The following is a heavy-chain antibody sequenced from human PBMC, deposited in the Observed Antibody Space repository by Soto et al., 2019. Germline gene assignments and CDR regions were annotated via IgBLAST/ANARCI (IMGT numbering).Heavy chain of an antibody. D-gene: IGHD1-1*01. CDR3: ARGHWTDPLDV. Sequence: QVHLVQSGAEVKKPGASVKVSCKASGYSFSNYGISWVRQAPGQGLGWIGWISTLNGNTNYAQSFQGRVTMTTDTSTSTAYMDLRRLRYDDTAVYYCARGHWTDPLDVWAQGTAVTVSS. CDR2: ISTLNGNT. J-gene: IGHJ6*02. CDR1: GYSFSNYG. V-gene: IGHV1-18*01.